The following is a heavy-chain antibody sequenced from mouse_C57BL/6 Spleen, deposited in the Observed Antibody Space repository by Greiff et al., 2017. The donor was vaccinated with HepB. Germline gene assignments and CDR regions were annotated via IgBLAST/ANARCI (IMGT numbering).Heavy chain of an antibody. Sequence: VKLQQPGAELVRPGSSVKLSCKASGYTFTSYWMDWVKQRPGQGLEWIGNIYPSDSETHYNQKFKDKATLTVDKSSSTAYMQLSSLTSEDSAVYYCARFKGVFDYWGQGTTLTVSS. CDR3: ARFKGVFDY. J-gene: IGHJ2*01. CDR1: GYTFTSYW. D-gene: IGHD1-3*01. CDR2: IYPSDSET. V-gene: IGHV1-61*01.